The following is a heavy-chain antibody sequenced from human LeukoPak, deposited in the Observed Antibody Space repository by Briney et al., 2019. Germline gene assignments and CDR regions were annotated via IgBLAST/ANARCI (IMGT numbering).Heavy chain of an antibody. Sequence: SETLSLTCAVYGGSFSGYYWSWIRQPPGKGLEWIGEINHSGSTNYNPSLKSRVTISVDTSKNQFSLKLSSVTAADTAVYYCAVTSNYYDSSGYYSPHDAFDIWGQGTMVTVSS. V-gene: IGHV4-34*01. CDR3: AVTSNYYDSSGYYSPHDAFDI. J-gene: IGHJ3*02. CDR2: INHSGST. D-gene: IGHD3-22*01. CDR1: GGSFSGYY.